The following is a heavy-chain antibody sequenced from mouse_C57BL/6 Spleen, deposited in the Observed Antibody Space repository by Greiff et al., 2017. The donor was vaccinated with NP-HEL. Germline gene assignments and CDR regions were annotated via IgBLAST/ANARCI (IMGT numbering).Heavy chain of an antibody. CDR1: GYTFTSYW. D-gene: IGHD2-1*01. Sequence: VQLQQPGAELVRPGSSVKLSCKASGYTFTSYWMHWVKQRPIQGLEWIGNIDPSDSETHYNQKFKDKATLTVDKSSSTAYMQLSSLTSEDSAVYYCARRIYYDAMDYWGQGTSVTVSS. J-gene: IGHJ4*01. CDR2: IDPSDSET. CDR3: ARRIYYDAMDY. V-gene: IGHV1-52*01.